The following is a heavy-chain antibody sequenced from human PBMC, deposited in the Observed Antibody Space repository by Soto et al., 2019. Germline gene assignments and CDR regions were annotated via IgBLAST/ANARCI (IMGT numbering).Heavy chain of an antibody. Sequence: GGSLRLSCAASGFTFSSYAMSWVRQAPGKGLEWVSAISGSGGSTYYADSVKGRFTISRDNSKNTLYLQMNSLRAEDTAVYYYQIPASDDYGDYTFDYWGQGTLVTVSS. CDR3: QIPASDDYGDYTFDY. D-gene: IGHD4-17*01. CDR1: GFTFSSYA. V-gene: IGHV3-23*01. J-gene: IGHJ4*02. CDR2: ISGSGGST.